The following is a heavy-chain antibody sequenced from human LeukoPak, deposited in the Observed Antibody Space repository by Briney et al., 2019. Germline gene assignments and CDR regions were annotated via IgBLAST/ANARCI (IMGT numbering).Heavy chain of an antibody. D-gene: IGHD7-27*01. CDR3: ARDQTGETLDY. J-gene: IGHJ4*02. Sequence: VASVKVSCKASGGTFSSYAISWVRQAPGQGLEWMGRIIPIFGTANYAQKFQGRVTITTDESTSTAYMELSSLRSEDTAVYYCARDQTGETLDYWGQGTLVTVSS. CDR2: IIPIFGTA. V-gene: IGHV1-69*05. CDR1: GGTFSSYA.